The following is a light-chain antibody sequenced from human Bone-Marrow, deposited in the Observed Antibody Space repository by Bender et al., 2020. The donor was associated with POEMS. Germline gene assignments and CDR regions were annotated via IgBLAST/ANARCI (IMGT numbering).Light chain of an antibody. V-gene: IGLV4-69*01. J-gene: IGLJ2*01. Sequence: QLVLTQSPSASASLGASVKLTCTLSSGHSYYTIAWHQQQPGKGPRYLMKLKSDGSHTQGDGIPDRFSGSSSGAERYLTISSLQSDDEADYYCQTWATGIQVFGGGTKLTVL. CDR1: SGHSYYT. CDR3: QTWATGIQV. CDR2: LKSDGSH.